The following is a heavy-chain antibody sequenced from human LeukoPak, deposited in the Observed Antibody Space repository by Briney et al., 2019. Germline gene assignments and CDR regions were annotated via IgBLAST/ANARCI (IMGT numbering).Heavy chain of an antibody. V-gene: IGHV3-30*18. J-gene: IGHJ4*02. CDR1: GFTFSSYG. CDR2: ISYDGSNK. CDR3: AKDQEVHDSPANYFDY. Sequence: PGGSLRLSCAASGFTFSSYGMHWVRQAPGKGLEWVAVISYDGSNKYYADSVKGRFTISRDNSKNTLYLQMNSLRAEDTAVYYCAKDQEVHDSPANYFDYWGQGTLVTVSS. D-gene: IGHD3-22*01.